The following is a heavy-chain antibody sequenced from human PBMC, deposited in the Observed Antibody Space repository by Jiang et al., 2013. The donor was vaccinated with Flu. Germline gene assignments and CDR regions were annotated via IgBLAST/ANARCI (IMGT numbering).Heavy chain of an antibody. D-gene: IGHD2-21*01. CDR2: INHSGST. J-gene: IGHJ6*02. V-gene: IGHV4-34*01. CDR1: GGSFSGYY. Sequence: LLKPSETLSLTCAVYGGSFSGYYWSWIRQPPGKGLEWIGEINHSGSTNYNPSLKSRVTISVDTSKNQFSLKLSSVTAADTAVYYCARVKGRTNILRYYYYYGMDVWGQG. CDR3: ARVKGRTNILRYYYYYGMDV.